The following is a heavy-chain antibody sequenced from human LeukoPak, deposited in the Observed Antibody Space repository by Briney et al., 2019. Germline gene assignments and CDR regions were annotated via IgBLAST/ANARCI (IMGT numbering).Heavy chain of an antibody. CDR1: GGTFSSYA. V-gene: IGHV1-69*05. J-gene: IGHJ3*02. CDR2: IIPIFGTA. Sequence: SVKVSCKASGGTFSSYAISWVRQAPGQGLEWMGGIIPIFGTANYAQKFQGRVTITTDESTSTAYMELSSLRSEDTAVYYCARDHPSDFWSGYYTGRGAFDIWGQGTMVTVSS. CDR3: ARDHPSDFWSGYYTGRGAFDI. D-gene: IGHD3-3*01.